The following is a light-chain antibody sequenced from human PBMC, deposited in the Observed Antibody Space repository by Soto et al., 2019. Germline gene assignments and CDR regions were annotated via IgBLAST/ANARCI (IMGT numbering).Light chain of an antibody. Sequence: EIVLTQSPATLSLSPGERATLSCRASQSVRNYLAWYQQKPGQAPRPLIYDASNRATGIPARFSGSGSGTDFTLTISSLEPEDFAVYYCHQRINWPPITFGQGTRLEIK. CDR3: HQRINWPPIT. V-gene: IGKV3-11*01. CDR2: DAS. J-gene: IGKJ5*01. CDR1: QSVRNY.